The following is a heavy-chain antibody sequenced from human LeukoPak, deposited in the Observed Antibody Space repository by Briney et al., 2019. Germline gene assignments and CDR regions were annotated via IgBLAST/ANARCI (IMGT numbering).Heavy chain of an antibody. D-gene: IGHD4-17*01. J-gene: IGHJ4*02. V-gene: IGHV4-4*07. Sequence: SETLSRTCTGSGGSISSYYWIWIRQPAGKGLEGSGRIYTSGSTNDNPSLRRGVTISVDTSKNQFSLKLSSVTPADTAVYYCARGLINYGDPRGFDYSGQGTLVTASS. CDR3: ARGLINYGDPRGFDY. CDR1: GGSISSYY. CDR2: IYTSGST.